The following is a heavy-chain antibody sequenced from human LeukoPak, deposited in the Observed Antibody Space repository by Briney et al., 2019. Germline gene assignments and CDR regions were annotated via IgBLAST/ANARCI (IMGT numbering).Heavy chain of an antibody. Sequence: GGSLRLSCAASGFTFSSYAMHWVRQAPGKGLEWVAYIQYNGNNKYYADSVKGRFTTSRDNSKNMVYLQMNSLRPEDTAVYFCAKDYGFIDSNGYFFWGQGSLVTVSS. V-gene: IGHV3-30*02. CDR1: GFTFSSYA. J-gene: IGHJ4*02. CDR3: AKDYGFIDSNGYFF. CDR2: IQYNGNNK. D-gene: IGHD3-22*01.